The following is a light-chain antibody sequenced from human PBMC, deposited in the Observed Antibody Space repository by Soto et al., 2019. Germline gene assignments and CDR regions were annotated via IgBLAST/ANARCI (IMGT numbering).Light chain of an antibody. J-gene: IGLJ7*01. Sequence: QSVLTQPRSVSGSPGQSVTISCTGTTSDVGGYDYVSWYQQHPGKAPKLMIYDVTKRPSGVPDRFSGSKSGNTASLTISGLQAEDEADYSCCSYAGNYTFVFGTGTQLTVL. CDR3: CSYAGNYTFV. CDR1: TSDVGGYDY. V-gene: IGLV2-11*01. CDR2: DVT.